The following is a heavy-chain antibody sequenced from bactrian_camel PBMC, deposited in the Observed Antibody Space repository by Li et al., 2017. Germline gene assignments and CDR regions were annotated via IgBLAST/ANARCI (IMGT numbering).Heavy chain of an antibody. V-gene: IGHV3-2*01. CDR1: GFTSSTYV. J-gene: IGHJ4*01. D-gene: IGHD6*01. CDR3: ADLSPYYGGSWARADY. Sequence: LVESGGGLVQPGGSLRLSCAASGFTSSTYVMYWVRQAPGKGLEWVASIYNQNKYTYYTDAVKGRFTISRDIAKNTLYLQVNSLKTEDTAMYYCADLSPYYGGSWARADYWGQGTQVTVS. CDR2: IYNQNKYT.